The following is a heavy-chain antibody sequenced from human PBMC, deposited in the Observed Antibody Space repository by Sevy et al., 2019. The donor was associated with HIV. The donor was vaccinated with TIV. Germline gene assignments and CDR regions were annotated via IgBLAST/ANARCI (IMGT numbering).Heavy chain of an antibody. CDR3: ARFRVIYYYYGMDV. V-gene: IGHV3-21*01. Sequence: GGCLRLSCAASGFTFSSYSMNWVRQAPGKGLEWVSSISSSSSYIYYADSVKGRFTISRDNAKNSLYLQMNSLRAEDTAVYYCARFRVIYYYYGMDVWGHGTTVTVSS. CDR1: GFTFSSYS. J-gene: IGHJ6*02. CDR2: ISSSSSYI.